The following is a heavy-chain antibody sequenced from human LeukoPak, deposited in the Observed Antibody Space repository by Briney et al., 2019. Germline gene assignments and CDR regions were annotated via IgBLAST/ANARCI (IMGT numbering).Heavy chain of an antibody. CDR2: INHSGST. CDR1: GGSFSGYY. V-gene: IGHV4-34*01. Sequence: TSETLSLTCAVYGGSFSGYYWSWIRQPPGKGLEWIGEINHSGSTNYNPSLKSRVTISVDTSKNQFSLKLSSVTAADTAVYYCARGSTMVRGVNLFDYWGQGTLVTVSS. CDR3: ARGSTMVRGVNLFDY. J-gene: IGHJ4*02. D-gene: IGHD3-10*01.